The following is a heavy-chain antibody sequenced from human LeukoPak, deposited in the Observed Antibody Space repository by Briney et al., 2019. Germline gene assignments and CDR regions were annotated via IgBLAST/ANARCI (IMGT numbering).Heavy chain of an antibody. Sequence: GGSLRLSCVASTFTVSSNFMSWVRQAPGKGLEWVSIIYSGGVTNYADSVKGRFTISRDNSKNTLYLQMNSLRAEDTAVYYCARGPPFDPWGQGTLVTVSS. V-gene: IGHV3-66*01. CDR3: ARGPPFDP. CDR2: IYSGGVT. CDR1: TFTVSSNF. J-gene: IGHJ5*02.